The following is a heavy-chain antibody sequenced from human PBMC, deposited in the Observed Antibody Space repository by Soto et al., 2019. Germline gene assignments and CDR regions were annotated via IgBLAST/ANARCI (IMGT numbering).Heavy chain of an antibody. Sequence: QITLKESGPTLVKPTQNLTLTCTLSGFSLITNGVGVGWIRQPPGKALEWLALIYCDEDKRYSTSLKRRLTSTRDTSKNQVVLTMTNMDPVDTATYYCAHKPKDYGSSGFGDWGQGTQGTVS. CDR1: GFSLITNGVG. CDR2: IYCDEDK. CDR3: AHKPKDYGSSGFGD. J-gene: IGHJ4*02. D-gene: IGHD3-22*01. V-gene: IGHV2-5*02.